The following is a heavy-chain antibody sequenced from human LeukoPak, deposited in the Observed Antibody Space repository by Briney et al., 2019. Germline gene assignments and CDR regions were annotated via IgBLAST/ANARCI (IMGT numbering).Heavy chain of an antibody. Sequence: SETLSLTCSVSGGSISSSRSYWGWIRQSPGKGLEWIGSIYYNGDTYYNPSLKSRVTISVDTSKNQFSLKLSSVTAADTAVYYCARRPVVVVAATYMVFDYWGQGTLVTVSS. J-gene: IGHJ4*02. CDR2: IYYNGDT. D-gene: IGHD2-15*01. V-gene: IGHV4-39*07. CDR1: GGSISSSRSY. CDR3: ARRPVVVVAATYMVFDY.